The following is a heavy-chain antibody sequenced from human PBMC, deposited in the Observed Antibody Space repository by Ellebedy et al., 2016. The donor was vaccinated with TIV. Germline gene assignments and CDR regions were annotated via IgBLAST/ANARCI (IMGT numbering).Heavy chain of an antibody. CDR3: AKRPGVTADFYFDS. D-gene: IGHD2-21*02. Sequence: PGGSLRLSCAASGFIFTTYAMYWVRQAPGKGLEWVAAISYDLTNEYYADSVKGRFTISRDNSKNTLYLQMDTLRAEDTAVYYCAKRPGVTADFYFDSWGQGALVTVYS. V-gene: IGHV3-30-3*02. CDR2: ISYDLTNE. CDR1: GFIFTTYA. J-gene: IGHJ4*02.